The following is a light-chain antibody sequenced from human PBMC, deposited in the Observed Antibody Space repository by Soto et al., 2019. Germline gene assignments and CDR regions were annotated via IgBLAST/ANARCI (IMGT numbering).Light chain of an antibody. J-gene: IGLJ2*01. CDR3: GTWDGSLTVGV. V-gene: IGLV1-51*01. Sequence: QSALTQPPSVSAAPGQKVTISCSGSSYNIGSNYVSWYQHLPGTAPKLLIYDNNRRASGIPDRFSGSKSGTSATLGITGLQTGDEADYYCGTWDGSLTVGVFGGGTKLTVL. CDR1: SYNIGSNY. CDR2: DNN.